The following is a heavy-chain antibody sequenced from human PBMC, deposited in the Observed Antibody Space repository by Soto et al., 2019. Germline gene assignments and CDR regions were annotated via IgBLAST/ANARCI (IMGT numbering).Heavy chain of an antibody. D-gene: IGHD3-16*02. CDR1: GGSISSSSYY. J-gene: IGHJ4*02. CDR2: IYYSGST. V-gene: IGHV4-39*01. CDR3: ARQGRYYDYLWGSYRPQSALDY. Sequence: QLQLQESGPGLVKPSETLSLTCTVSGGSISSSSYYWGWIRQPPGKGLEWIGSIYYSGSTYYNPSLKSRVTISVDTSKNQFSLKLSSVTAADTAVYYCARQGRYYDYLWGSYRPQSALDYWGQGTLVTVSS.